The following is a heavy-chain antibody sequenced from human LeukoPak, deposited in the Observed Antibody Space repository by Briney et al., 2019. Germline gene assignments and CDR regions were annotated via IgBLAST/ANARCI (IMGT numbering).Heavy chain of an antibody. Sequence: VSVKVSCKASGYTFTGYYMHWVRQAPGQGLEWMGWINPNSGGTNYAQKFQGRVTMTRDTSISTAYMELSRLRCDDTAVYYCARVVYSSSGDWFDPWGQGTLVTVCS. CDR1: GYTFTGYY. D-gene: IGHD6-13*01. J-gene: IGHJ5*02. V-gene: IGHV1-2*02. CDR2: INPNSGGT. CDR3: ARVVYSSSGDWFDP.